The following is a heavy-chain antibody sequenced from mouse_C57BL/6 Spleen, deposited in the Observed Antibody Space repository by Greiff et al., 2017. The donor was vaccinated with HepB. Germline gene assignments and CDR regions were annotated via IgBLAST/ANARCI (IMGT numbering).Heavy chain of an antibody. CDR3: AREGSSGYVYFDY. CDR1: GYSITSGYY. V-gene: IGHV3-6*01. D-gene: IGHD3-2*02. J-gene: IGHJ2*01. Sequence: ESGPGLVKPSQSLSLTCSVTGYSITSGYYWNWIRQFPGNKLEWMGYISYDGSNNYNPSLKNRISITRDTSKNQFFLKLNSVTTEDTATYYCAREGSSGYVYFDYWGQGTTLTVSS. CDR2: ISYDGSN.